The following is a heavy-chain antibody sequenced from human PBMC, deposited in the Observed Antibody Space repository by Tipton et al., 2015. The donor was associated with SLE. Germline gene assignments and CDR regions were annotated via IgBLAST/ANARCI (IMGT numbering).Heavy chain of an antibody. V-gene: IGHV4-39*07. D-gene: IGHD3-16*01. CDR3: ARGIMGDHDY. CDR2: IFYTGNT. CDR1: DGSISTTNYY. J-gene: IGHJ4*02. Sequence: TLSLTCSVSDGSISTTNYYWGWLRQPPGKGLEWIGSIFYTGNTNYNPSLKSRVTISIDTSKNQFSLKLRSVTAADTAVYFCARGIMGDHDYWGQGTQVTVSS.